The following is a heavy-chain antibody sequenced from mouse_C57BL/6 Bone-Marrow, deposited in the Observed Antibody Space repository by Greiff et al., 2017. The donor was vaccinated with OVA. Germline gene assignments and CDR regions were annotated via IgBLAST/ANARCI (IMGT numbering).Heavy chain of an antibody. Sequence: QVQLQQPGAELVKPGASVKLSCKASGYTFTSYWMHWVKQRPGRGLEWIGRLDPYSGGTQYNEQFKSTATLTVDKPSSTDYLQRSSLTAEDSAVYYCARGRYYDGSRDWDFDVWGTGTTVTVSS. V-gene: IGHV1-72*01. J-gene: IGHJ1*03. CDR1: GYTFTSYW. D-gene: IGHD1-1*01. CDR2: LDPYSGGT. CDR3: ARGRYYDGSRDWDFDV.